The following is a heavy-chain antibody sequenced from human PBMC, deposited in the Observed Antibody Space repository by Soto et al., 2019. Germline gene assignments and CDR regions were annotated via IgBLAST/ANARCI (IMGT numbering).Heavy chain of an antibody. Sequence: LETLSLTCTVSGGSISSSSYYLGWIRERPRKGLEWIGSIYYSGSTYYNPSLKSRVTISVDTSKNQFSLKLSSVTAADTAVYYCARGGFRRGYSELGYYGMDVWGQGTTVTVSS. V-gene: IGHV4-39*01. D-gene: IGHD5-18*01. CDR3: ARGGFRRGYSELGYYGMDV. CDR1: GGSISSSSYY. J-gene: IGHJ6*02. CDR2: IYYSGST.